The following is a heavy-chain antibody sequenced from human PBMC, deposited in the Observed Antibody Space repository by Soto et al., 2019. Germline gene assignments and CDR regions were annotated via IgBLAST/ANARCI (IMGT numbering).Heavy chain of an antibody. V-gene: IGHV1-2*02. CDR2: INPNSGGT. CDR3: ARGVQARRGYCSSTSCSLFES. CDR1: GYPFTSYH. Sequence: GXSVKVSYKASGYPFTSYHMNWVRQAPGQGLEWMGWINPNSGGTNYAQKFQGRVTMTRDTSISTAYMELSSLRSDDTAVYYCARGVQARRGYCSSTSCSLFESWGQGTQVNV. D-gene: IGHD2-2*01. J-gene: IGHJ4*02.